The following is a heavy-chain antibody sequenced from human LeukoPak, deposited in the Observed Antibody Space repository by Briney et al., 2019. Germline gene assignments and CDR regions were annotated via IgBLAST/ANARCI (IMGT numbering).Heavy chain of an antibody. Sequence: SETLSLTCTVSGGSISSYYWSWIRQPPGKGLEWIGYIYYSGSTNYNPSLKSRVTISVDTSKNQFSLKLSSVTAADTAVYYCARDRGIAAASDGFDIWGQGTMVTVSS. CDR1: GGSISSYY. CDR3: ARDRGIAAASDGFDI. CDR2: IYYSGST. V-gene: IGHV4-59*01. J-gene: IGHJ3*02. D-gene: IGHD6-13*01.